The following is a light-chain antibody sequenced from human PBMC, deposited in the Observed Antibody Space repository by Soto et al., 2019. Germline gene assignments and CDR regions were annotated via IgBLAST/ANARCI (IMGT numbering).Light chain of an antibody. CDR1: QTIRNY. V-gene: IGKV1-39*01. CDR3: QQSYSAPRT. CDR2: DAS. J-gene: IGKJ3*01. Sequence: IQLTQSPSSLSASVGDRVIITCRASQTIRNYLNWYQQKPGKAPVLLIYDASNLQSGVPSRFGGSGSGTDFTLTISSLQPEDFATYYCQQSYSAPRTFGPGTKVDIK.